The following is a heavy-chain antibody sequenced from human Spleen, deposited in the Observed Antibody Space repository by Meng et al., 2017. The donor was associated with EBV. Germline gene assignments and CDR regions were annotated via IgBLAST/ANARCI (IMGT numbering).Heavy chain of an antibody. CDR2: IYYSGST. CDR3: ARAIGFGINSGGFDY. Sequence: HLQQSGPGLVKPSETLSLTCTVSGGSISSHSHSWDWLRQPPGKGLEWIGSIYYSGSTSLRSRLTISVDTSKNQFSLSLSSVTAADTAVYYCARAIGFGINSGGFDYWGQGNLVTVSS. D-gene: IGHD4-23*01. CDR1: GGSISSHSHS. V-gene: IGHV4-39*07. J-gene: IGHJ4*02.